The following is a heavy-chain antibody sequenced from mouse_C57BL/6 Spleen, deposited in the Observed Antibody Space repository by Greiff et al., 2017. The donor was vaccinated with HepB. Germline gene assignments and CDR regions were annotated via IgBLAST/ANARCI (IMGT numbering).Heavy chain of an antibody. Sequence: VQLKQSGTVLARPGASVKMSCKTSGYTFTSYWMHWVKQRPGQGLEWIGAIYPGNSDTRYNQKFKGKAKLTAVTSASTAYMELSSLTNEDSAVYYCTRYDGSNTFSWFAYWGQGTLVTVSA. CDR1: GYTFTSYW. J-gene: IGHJ3*01. CDR2: IYPGNSDT. V-gene: IGHV1-5*01. D-gene: IGHD2-3*01. CDR3: TRYDGSNTFSWFAY.